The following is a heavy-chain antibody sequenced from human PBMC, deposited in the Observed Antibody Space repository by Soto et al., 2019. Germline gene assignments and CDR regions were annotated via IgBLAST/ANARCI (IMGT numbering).Heavy chain of an antibody. CDR3: ATDKGIAAAGTGTFDY. V-gene: IGHV1-24*01. CDR1: GYTLTELS. Sequence: ASVKVSCKVSGYTLTELSMHWVRQAPGKGLEWMGGFDPEDGETIYAQKFQGRVTMTEDTSTDTAYMELSSLRSEDTAVYYCATDKGIAAAGTGTFDYWGQGNLVTVSS. CDR2: FDPEDGET. D-gene: IGHD6-13*01. J-gene: IGHJ4*02.